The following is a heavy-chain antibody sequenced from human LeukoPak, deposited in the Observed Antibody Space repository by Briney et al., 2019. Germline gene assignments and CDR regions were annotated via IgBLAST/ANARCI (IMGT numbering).Heavy chain of an antibody. CDR2: INHSGST. Sequence: SETLSLTCAVYGGSFSGYYWSWIRQPPGKGLEWIGEINHSGSTKYNPSLESRVTISVDTSKNKFSLKLMSVPAADPAVYYCARGGGPEDYSNRDFDYWGQGTLVTVSS. CDR3: ARGGGPEDYSNRDFDY. V-gene: IGHV4-34*01. CDR1: GGSFSGYY. J-gene: IGHJ4*02. D-gene: IGHD4-11*01.